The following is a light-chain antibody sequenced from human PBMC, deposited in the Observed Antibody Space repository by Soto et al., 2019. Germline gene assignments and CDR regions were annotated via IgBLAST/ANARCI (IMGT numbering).Light chain of an antibody. J-gene: IGLJ1*01. Sequence: QSVLTQPRSVSGSPGQSVTISCTGTSSDVGGYNYVSWYQQHPGKAPKLMIYDVSKWPSGVPDRFSGSKSGNTASLTISGLLAEDEADYYCCSYAGSYTLYVFGTGTKVTVL. V-gene: IGLV2-11*01. CDR2: DVS. CDR3: CSYAGSYTLYV. CDR1: SSDVGGYNY.